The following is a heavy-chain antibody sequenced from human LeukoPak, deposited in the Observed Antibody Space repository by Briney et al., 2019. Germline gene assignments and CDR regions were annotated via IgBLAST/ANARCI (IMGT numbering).Heavy chain of an antibody. D-gene: IGHD3-10*01. V-gene: IGHV3-21*01. Sequence: GGSLRLSCAASGFTFSSYSMNWVRQAPGKGLEWVSSISSSSSYIYYADSVKGRFTISRDNAKNSLYLQMNSLRAEDTAVCYCAREYRATTQYYYGSGSRNAFDIWGQGTMVTVSS. CDR3: AREYRATTQYYYGSGSRNAFDI. CDR2: ISSSSSYI. CDR1: GFTFSSYS. J-gene: IGHJ3*02.